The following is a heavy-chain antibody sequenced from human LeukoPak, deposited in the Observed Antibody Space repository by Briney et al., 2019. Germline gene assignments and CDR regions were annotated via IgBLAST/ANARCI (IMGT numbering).Heavy chain of an antibody. CDR3: ARGCSIWPNGYFDF. CDR1: GASISSYY. V-gene: IGHV4-4*07. J-gene: IGHJ4*02. Sequence: PSGTLSLTCSVSGASISSYYWGWIRQPAGKGLEWIGRIYNSGSTNYNPSLKSRVTISVDKSKNQFSLKLSSVTAADTAVYYCARGCSIWPNGYFDFWGQGTLVTVSS. CDR2: IYNSGST. D-gene: IGHD6-13*01.